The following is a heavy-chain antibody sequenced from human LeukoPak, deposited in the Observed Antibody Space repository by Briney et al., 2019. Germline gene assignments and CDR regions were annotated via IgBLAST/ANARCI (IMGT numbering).Heavy chain of an antibody. CDR1: GLIFSSYA. D-gene: IGHD6-13*01. V-gene: IGHV3-64D*06. Sequence: GGSLRLSCSASGLIFSSYAMHWVRQAPGQGLEHVSAISTNGDYTYYTHSVEGRLTISRDNSKNTLYLQMSSLRTEDTAVYYCVKDQRVGLSSWFVPYLYFDYWGQGTLVTVSS. J-gene: IGHJ4*02. CDR3: VKDQRVGLSSWFVPYLYFDY. CDR2: ISTNGDYT.